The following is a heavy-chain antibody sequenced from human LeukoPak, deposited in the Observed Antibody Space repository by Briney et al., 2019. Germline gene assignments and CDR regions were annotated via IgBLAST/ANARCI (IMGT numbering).Heavy chain of an antibody. CDR3: AREGSYYYGSGSSYPFDY. CDR2: ISSSGSTI. CDR1: GFTFSSYE. D-gene: IGHD3-10*01. V-gene: IGHV3-48*03. Sequence: GGSLRLSCAASGFTFSSYEMNWVRQAPGKGLEWVSYISSSGSTIYYADSVKGRFTISRDNAKNSLYLQMNSLGAEDTAVYYCAREGSYYYGSGSSYPFDYWGQGTLVTVSS. J-gene: IGHJ4*02.